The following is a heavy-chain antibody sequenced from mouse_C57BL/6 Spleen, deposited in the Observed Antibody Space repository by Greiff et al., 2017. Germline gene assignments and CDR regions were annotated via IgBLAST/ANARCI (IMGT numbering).Heavy chain of an antibody. CDR1: GFTFSSYA. D-gene: IGHD2-2*01. CDR3: TRDRGIYYGYDDAMDY. Sequence: EVMLVESGEGLVKPGGSLKLSCAASGFTFSSYAMSWVRQTPEKRLEWVAYISSGGDYIYYADTVKGRFTISRDNARNTLYLQMSSLKSEDTAMYYCTRDRGIYYGYDDAMDYWGQGTSVTVSS. J-gene: IGHJ4*01. CDR2: ISSGGDYI. V-gene: IGHV5-9-1*02.